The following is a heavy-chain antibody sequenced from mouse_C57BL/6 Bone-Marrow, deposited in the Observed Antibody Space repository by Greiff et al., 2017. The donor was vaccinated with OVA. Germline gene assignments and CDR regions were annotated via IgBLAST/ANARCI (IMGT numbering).Heavy chain of an antibody. CDR2: IDPTNDYT. Sequence: QVQLQQSGAELARPGASVKMSCKASGYTFTSYTIHWVKQRPGQGLEWIGYIDPTNDYTNYNQKFKGKATLTADKSSSTAYMQLSSLTAEYSAVYYCTIVYYFDYWGQGTTLSVSS. CDR1: GYTFTSYT. V-gene: IGHV1-4*01. D-gene: IGHD2-10*02. J-gene: IGHJ2*01. CDR3: TIVYYFDY.